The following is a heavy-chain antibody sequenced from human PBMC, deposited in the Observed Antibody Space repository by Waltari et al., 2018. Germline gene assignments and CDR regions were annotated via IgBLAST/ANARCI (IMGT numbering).Heavy chain of an antibody. D-gene: IGHD2-15*01. CDR3: ARDHLYCSGGSCYSGWFDP. CDR2: IYYSGRN. Sequence: QVQLQESGPGLVKPSQTLSLTCTVSGGSISSGDYYWSWIRQPPGKGLEWIGYIYYSGRNYYNPSLKSRVTISVDTSKNQFSLKLSSVTAADTAVYYCARDHLYCSGGSCYSGWFDPWGQGTLVTVSS. CDR1: GGSISSGDYY. V-gene: IGHV4-30-4*08. J-gene: IGHJ5*02.